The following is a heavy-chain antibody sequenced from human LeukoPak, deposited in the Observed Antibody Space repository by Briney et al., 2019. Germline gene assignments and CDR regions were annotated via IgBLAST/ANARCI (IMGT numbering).Heavy chain of an antibody. J-gene: IGHJ3*02. CDR2: INGDGSST. CDR3: ARDRGRSGYENDAFDI. V-gene: IGHV3-74*01. Sequence: GGSLRLSCAASGFTFSSYWMHWVRQAPGKGLVWVSRINGDGSSTSYADSVKGRFSISRDNSKNTLYLQINSLRAEDTAVYYCARDRGRSGYENDAFDIWGQGTRVTVSS. CDR1: GFTFSSYW. D-gene: IGHD5-12*01.